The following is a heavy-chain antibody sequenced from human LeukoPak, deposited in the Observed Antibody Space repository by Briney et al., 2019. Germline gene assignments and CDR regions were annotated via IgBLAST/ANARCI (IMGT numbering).Heavy chain of an antibody. J-gene: IGHJ4*02. V-gene: IGHV4-39*01. CDR2: IFYSGTT. CDR1: GGSISSRSYY. Sequence: PSETLSLTCTVAGGSISSRSYYWGWIRQAPGKGLEWIGTIFYSGTTYYNPSLKSRVTISVDTSKNQFSLKLNSVTAADTAVYYCARRDEWNYRPYFDYWGQGTLVTVSS. CDR3: ARRDEWNYRPYFDY. D-gene: IGHD1-7*01.